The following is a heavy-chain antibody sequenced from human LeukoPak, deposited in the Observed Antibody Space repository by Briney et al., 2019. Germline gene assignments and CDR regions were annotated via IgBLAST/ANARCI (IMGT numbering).Heavy chain of an antibody. Sequence: SETLSLTCTVSGGSISNYYWSWIRQPPGKGLEWMGYIYYSGSTNYNPSLKSRVTISVDTSKNQFSLKLSSVTAADTAVYYCASNYYGSGSYYSFDYWGQGTLVTVSS. D-gene: IGHD3-10*01. V-gene: IGHV4-59*01. CDR3: ASNYYGSGSYYSFDY. CDR2: IYYSGST. J-gene: IGHJ4*02. CDR1: GGSISNYY.